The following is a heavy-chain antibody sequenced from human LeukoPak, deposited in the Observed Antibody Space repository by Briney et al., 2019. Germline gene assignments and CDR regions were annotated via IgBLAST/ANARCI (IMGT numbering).Heavy chain of an antibody. V-gene: IGHV3-23*01. Sequence: GGSLRLSCAASGFTFSSYAMSWVRRAPGKGLEWVSAISGSSGSTYYADSVKGRFTISRDNSKNTLYLQMNSLRAEDTAVYYCAKPRYYDSSGYYTRPYYFDYWGQGTLVTVSS. CDR3: AKPRYYDSSGYYTRPYYFDY. J-gene: IGHJ4*02. CDR2: ISGSSGST. CDR1: GFTFSSYA. D-gene: IGHD3-22*01.